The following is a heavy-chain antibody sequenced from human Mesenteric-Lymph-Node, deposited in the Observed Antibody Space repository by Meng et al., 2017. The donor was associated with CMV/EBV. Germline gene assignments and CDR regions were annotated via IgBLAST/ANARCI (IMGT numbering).Heavy chain of an antibody. D-gene: IGHD2-15*01. CDR2: IFHNGNP. J-gene: IGHJ4*02. Sequence: SETLSLTCTVSGGSIRGSTDYYWGWIRQPPGKGLEWIGSIFHNGNPFHNPSLESRVTMSVDTSTNQFSLTLTSVTAADTALYFCARGFCSGGSCYPGAYWGQGALVTVSS. V-gene: IGHV4-39*07. CDR1: GGSIRGSTDYY. CDR3: ARGFCSGGSCYPGAY.